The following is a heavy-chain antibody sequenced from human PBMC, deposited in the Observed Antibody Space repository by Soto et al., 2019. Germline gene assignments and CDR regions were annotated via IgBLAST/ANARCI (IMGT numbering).Heavy chain of an antibody. V-gene: IGHV3-74*01. CDR2: INSDGSST. CDR3: ASGGNIVVVPAATPAY. Sequence: GXSLRLSCAASGFTFSSDWIHWVAQAPGKGLVWVSRINSDGSSTSYADSVKGRFTISRDNAKNTLYLQMNSLRAEDTAVYYCASGGNIVVVPAATPAYWGQGTLVTVSS. CDR1: GFTFSSDW. D-gene: IGHD2-2*01. J-gene: IGHJ4*02.